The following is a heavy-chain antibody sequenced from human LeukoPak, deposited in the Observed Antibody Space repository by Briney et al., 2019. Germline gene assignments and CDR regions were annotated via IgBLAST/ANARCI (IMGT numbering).Heavy chain of an antibody. CDR2: ISYDGTNK. CDR3: ASEIIFGSFDY. CDR1: GFTFSSYA. Sequence: GGSLRLSCAASGFTFSSYAMHWVRQAPGKGLEWVALISYDGTNKYYADSVKGRFTISRDNSKNTLYLQMNSLRAEDTAVYYCASEIIFGSFDYWGQGTLVTASS. V-gene: IGHV3-30*04. D-gene: IGHD3-3*01. J-gene: IGHJ4*02.